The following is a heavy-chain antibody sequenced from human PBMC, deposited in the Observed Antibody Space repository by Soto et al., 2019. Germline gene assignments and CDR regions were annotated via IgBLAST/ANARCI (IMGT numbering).Heavy chain of an antibody. J-gene: IGHJ4*02. V-gene: IGHV6-1*01. CDR3: AKDYPLAGPGSVAVPAHFDA. CDR2: TYYRSKWYN. D-gene: IGHD6-19*01. CDR1: GDSVSRNSAA. Sequence: SQTLSRTCAISGDSVSRNSAAWNWIRKSPSRGLEWLGRTYYRSKWYNDYAVSVKSRITINPDTSKNQFSLQLNSVTPEDTAVYFCAKDYPLAGPGSVAVPAHFDAWGQGTLVTVSS.